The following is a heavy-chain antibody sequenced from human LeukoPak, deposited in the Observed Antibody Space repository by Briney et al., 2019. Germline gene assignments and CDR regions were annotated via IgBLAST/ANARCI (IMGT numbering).Heavy chain of an antibody. CDR1: GGSFNRFY. J-gene: IGHJ4*02. D-gene: IGHD5-18*01. CDR2: IYHRGTT. V-gene: IGHV4-59*01. Sequence: SETLSLTCTVSGGSFNRFYWSWIRQSPGKGLEWIGYIYHRGTTVYNPSLKSRITISLDTSKDQFSLTLDSVTAADTAIYYCARENRGFGYSYWGQGILVTVSS. CDR3: ARENRGFGYSY.